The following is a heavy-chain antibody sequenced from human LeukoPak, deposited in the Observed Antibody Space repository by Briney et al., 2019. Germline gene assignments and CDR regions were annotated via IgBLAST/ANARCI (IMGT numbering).Heavy chain of an antibody. V-gene: IGHV4-61*02. CDR3: ARAVESSGWYTFYYFDY. CDR1: GGSISSGSYY. Sequence: SETLSLTCTVSGGSISSGSYYWSWIRQPAGTGLEWIGRIYTSGSTNYNPSLKSRVTISVDTSKNQFSLKLSSVTAADTAVYYCARAVESSGWYTFYYFDYWGQGTLVTVSS. D-gene: IGHD6-19*01. J-gene: IGHJ4*02. CDR2: IYTSGST.